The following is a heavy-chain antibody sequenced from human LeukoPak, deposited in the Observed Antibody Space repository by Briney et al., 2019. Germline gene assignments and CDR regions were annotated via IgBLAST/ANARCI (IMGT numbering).Heavy chain of an antibody. CDR1: GGSISSYY. CDR3: ARWGRYSSSWLYNGFDY. J-gene: IGHJ4*02. V-gene: IGHV4-34*01. CDR2: INHSGST. D-gene: IGHD6-13*01. Sequence: SETLSLTCTVSGGSISSYYWSWIRQPPGKGLEWIGEINHSGSTNYNPSLKSRVTISVDTSKNQFSLKLSSVTAADTAVYYCARWGRYSSSWLYNGFDYWGQGTLVTVSS.